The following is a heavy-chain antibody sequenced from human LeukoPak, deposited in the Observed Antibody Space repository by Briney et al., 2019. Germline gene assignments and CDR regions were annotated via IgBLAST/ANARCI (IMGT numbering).Heavy chain of an antibody. CDR3: ARDSPDCGSTTCYKDWFDP. CDR1: GGSISSYY. V-gene: IGHV4-4*07. CDR2: IYTSGST. Sequence: SETLSLTCTVSGGSISSYYWSWIRQPAGKGLEWIGRIYTSGSTNYNPSLQSRVTISVDTSKDHFSLKLSSVTAADTAVYYCARDSPDCGSTTCYKDWFDPWGQGTLVTVSS. J-gene: IGHJ5*02. D-gene: IGHD2-2*02.